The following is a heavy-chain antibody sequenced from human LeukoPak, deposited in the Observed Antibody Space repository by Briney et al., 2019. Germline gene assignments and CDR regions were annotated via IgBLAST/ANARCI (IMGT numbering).Heavy chain of an antibody. CDR1: GLTFSGYA. Sequence: GGSLRLSCAASGLTFSGYAMSWVRQAPGKGLEWVANIKQDGSKKSYVDSVKGRFTISRDNAKNSLYLQMNSLRAEDTAIYYCTRVGYIDEGIDYWGQGTLVTVSS. CDR2: IKQDGSKK. J-gene: IGHJ4*02. V-gene: IGHV3-7*04. CDR3: TRVGYIDEGIDY. D-gene: IGHD5-24*01.